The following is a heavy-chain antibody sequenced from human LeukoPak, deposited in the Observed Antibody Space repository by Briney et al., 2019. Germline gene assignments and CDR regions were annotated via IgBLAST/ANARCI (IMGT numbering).Heavy chain of an antibody. Sequence: SETLSLTCTVSGDSITSCYWNWIRQPPGNGLEWIGYIHYSGSTKYSPSLKSRATISVDTSKNQFSLKLSSVTAADTAVYYCTRGGESSSWYHFDYWGQGTLVTVSS. V-gene: IGHV4-59*01. CDR2: IHYSGST. CDR1: GDSITSCY. D-gene: IGHD6-13*01. J-gene: IGHJ4*02. CDR3: TRGGESSSWYHFDY.